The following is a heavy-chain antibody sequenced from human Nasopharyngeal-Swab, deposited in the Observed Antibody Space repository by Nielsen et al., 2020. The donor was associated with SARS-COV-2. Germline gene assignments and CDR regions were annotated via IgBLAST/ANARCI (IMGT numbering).Heavy chain of an antibody. D-gene: IGHD2-21*01. CDR2: IYTSGST. V-gene: IGHV4-4*07. CDR3: ARDNTYCGGDCYGMDV. Sequence: SETLSLTCTVSGGSISSYYWSWIRQPAGKGLEWIGRIYTSGSTNYNPSLKSRVTISVDTSKNQFSLKLSSVTAADTAVYYCARDNTYCGGDCYGMDVWGQGTTVTVSS. CDR1: GGSISSYY. J-gene: IGHJ6*02.